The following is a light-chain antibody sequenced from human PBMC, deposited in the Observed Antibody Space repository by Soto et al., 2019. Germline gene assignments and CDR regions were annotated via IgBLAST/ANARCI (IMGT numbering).Light chain of an antibody. Sequence: QSALTQPASVSGSPGQSLTISCTGTSSDVGGYNYVSWYQQHPGKAPNLMIYDVTNRPSGVSNRFSGSKSSNTASLTISGLQAEDEADYYCRSYTSSSTLVVFGGGTQLTVL. CDR2: DVT. V-gene: IGLV2-14*01. CDR3: RSYTSSSTLVV. J-gene: IGLJ2*01. CDR1: SSDVGGYNY.